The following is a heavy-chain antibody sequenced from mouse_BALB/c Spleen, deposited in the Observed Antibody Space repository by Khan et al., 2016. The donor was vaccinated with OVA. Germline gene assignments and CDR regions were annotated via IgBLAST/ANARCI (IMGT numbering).Heavy chain of an antibody. D-gene: IGHD4-1*01. J-gene: IGHJ3*01. Sequence: EVELVESGGDLVRPGGSLKLSCSASGFTFSTYSMSWVRQTPDKRLEWVATISSAGDYTFFPDSVKGRFTISRDNARNTLYLQMSSLRSEDTAMYYCASHLTGSVAYWGQGTLSLSLQ. V-gene: IGHV5-6*01. CDR2: ISSAGDYT. CDR3: ASHLTGSVAY. CDR1: GFTFSTYS.